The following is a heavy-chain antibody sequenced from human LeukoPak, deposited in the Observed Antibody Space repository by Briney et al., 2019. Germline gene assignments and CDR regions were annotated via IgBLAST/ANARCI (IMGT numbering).Heavy chain of an antibody. CDR1: GGSFSGYY. D-gene: IGHD5-18*01. Sequence: SETLSLTCAVYGGSFSGYYWSWIRQPPGKGLEWIGEINHSGSTNYNPSLKSRVTISVDTSKNQFSLKLNSVTAADTAVYYCARGRTTMVSRYFDYWGQGTLVTVSS. CDR3: ARGRTTMVSRYFDY. CDR2: INHSGST. J-gene: IGHJ4*02. V-gene: IGHV4-34*01.